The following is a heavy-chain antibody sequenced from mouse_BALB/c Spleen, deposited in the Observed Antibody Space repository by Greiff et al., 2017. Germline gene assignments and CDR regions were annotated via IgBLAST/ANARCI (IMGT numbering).Heavy chain of an antibody. CDR1: GFTFSNYW. J-gene: IGHJ4*01. Sequence: EVKLVESGGGLVQPGGSMKLSCVASGFTFSNYWMNWVRQSPEKGLEWVAEIRLKSNNYATHYAESVKGRFTISRDDSKSSVYLQMNNLRAEDTGIYYCTRGRYEDAMDYWGQGTSVTVSS. D-gene: IGHD2-14*01. CDR3: TRGRYEDAMDY. CDR2: IRLKSNNYAT. V-gene: IGHV6-6*02.